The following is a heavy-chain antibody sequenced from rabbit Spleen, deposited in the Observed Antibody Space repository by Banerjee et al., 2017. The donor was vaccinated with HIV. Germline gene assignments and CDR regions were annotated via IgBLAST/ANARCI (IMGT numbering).Heavy chain of an antibody. CDR1: GFSFSSNW. CDR3: ARVSSDWTYLNL. V-gene: IGHV1S45*01. Sequence: LEESGGGLVKPGGTLTLTCTVSGFSFSSNWICWVRQAPGKGLEWIACIDTTGTWTYYASWAKGRFTISNTSSTTVALQMTSLTAADTATYFCARVSSDWTYLNLWGPGTLVTVS. J-gene: IGHJ4*01. D-gene: IGHD8-1*01. CDR2: IDTTGTWT.